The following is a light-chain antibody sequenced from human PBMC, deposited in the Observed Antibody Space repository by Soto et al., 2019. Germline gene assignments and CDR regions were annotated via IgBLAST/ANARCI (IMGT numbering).Light chain of an antibody. CDR2: GAS. Sequence: EIVLTQSPGTLSLSPGESATLSCRASQSVSSSFLAWYQQKPGQAPSLLIYGASSRATGIPDRFSGSGSGTDFTLTISRLEPEDVAVYYCQQYGSSPLTFGGGTKVEIK. J-gene: IGKJ4*01. CDR1: QSVSSSF. V-gene: IGKV3-20*01. CDR3: QQYGSSPLT.